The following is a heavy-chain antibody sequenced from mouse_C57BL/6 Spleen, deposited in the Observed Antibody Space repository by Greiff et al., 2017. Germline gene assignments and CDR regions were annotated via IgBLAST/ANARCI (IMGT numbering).Heavy chain of an antibody. J-gene: IGHJ3*01. D-gene: IGHD1-1*01. CDR1: GYTFTSYW. CDR2: IDPSDSYT. CDR3: ALITTEAFAY. V-gene: IGHV1-50*01. Sequence: VQLQQPGAELVKPGASVKLSCKASGYTFTSYWMQWVKQRPGQGLEWIGEIDPSDSYTNYNQKFKGKATLTVDTSSSTAYMQLSSLTSEDSAVYYCALITTEAFAYWGQGTLVTVSA.